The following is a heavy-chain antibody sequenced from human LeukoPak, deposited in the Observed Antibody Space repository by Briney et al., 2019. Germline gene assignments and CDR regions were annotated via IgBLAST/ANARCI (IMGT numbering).Heavy chain of an antibody. CDR1: GFTFSSYG. CDR2: ISYDGSNK. CDR3: ARESGGSCLECFDY. Sequence: PGGSLRLSSAASGFTFSSYGMHWVRQAPGKGLEWVAVISYDGSNKYYADSVKGRFTISRDNSKNTLYLQMNSLRAEDTAVYYCARESGGSCLECFDYWGQGTLVTVSS. J-gene: IGHJ4*02. V-gene: IGHV3-30*03. D-gene: IGHD2-15*01.